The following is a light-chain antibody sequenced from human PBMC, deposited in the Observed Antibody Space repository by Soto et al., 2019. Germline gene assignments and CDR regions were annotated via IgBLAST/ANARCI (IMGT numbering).Light chain of an antibody. Sequence: EIVMTQSPATLSVSPGERATLSCRASQSVRTNLAWYQHKPGQAPRLLMYGASTRATGIPARFSGSGSGTEFTLTISGLQSEDFAVYDCQQYNAWPLTFGGGTKVEIK. CDR2: GAS. CDR1: QSVRTN. V-gene: IGKV3-15*01. CDR3: QQYNAWPLT. J-gene: IGKJ4*01.